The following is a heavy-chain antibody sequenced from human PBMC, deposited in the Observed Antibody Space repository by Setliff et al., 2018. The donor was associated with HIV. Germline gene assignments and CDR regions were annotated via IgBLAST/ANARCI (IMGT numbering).Heavy chain of an antibody. V-gene: IGHV1-2*06. CDR3: ARGGLPGSSWPNWFDP. Sequence: ASVKVSCKASGYTFTDYFMHWVRQAPGQGLEWMGRINPKTGDTKYKQKFQGRVTMTRDASINTAYMELSSLTSDDTAVYYCARGGLPGSSWPNWFDPWGQGTLVTVSS. D-gene: IGHD6-13*01. J-gene: IGHJ5*02. CDR2: INPKTGDT. CDR1: GYTFTDYF.